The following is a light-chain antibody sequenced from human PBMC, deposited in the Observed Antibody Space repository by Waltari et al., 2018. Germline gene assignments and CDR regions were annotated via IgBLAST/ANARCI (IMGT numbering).Light chain of an antibody. CDR3: QETYTPPWT. CDR1: QSVSTH. CDR2: SAS. V-gene: IGKV1-39*01. Sequence: DIQMTQSPLSLSASVGDRVTVTCRASQSVSTHLNWYQHKPGKAPELLVYSASFLETGVPSSFSAGGSGTDFNFTITAVQPEDVATYYCQETYTPPWTFGPGTRLEIK. J-gene: IGKJ1*01.